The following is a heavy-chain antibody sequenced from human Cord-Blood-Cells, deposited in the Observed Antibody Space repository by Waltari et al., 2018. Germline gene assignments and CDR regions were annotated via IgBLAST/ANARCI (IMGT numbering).Heavy chain of an antibody. Sequence: VPLVQSGAAVQKPASSAKVSCTASGGTFSSYVISRVRHAPGQGLEWMGGIIPIFGTANYAQKFQGRVTITADESTSTAYMELSSLRSEDTAVYYCARGHCSGGSCYSPMDVWGKGTTVTVSS. CDR1: GGTFSSYV. CDR3: ARGHCSGGSCYSPMDV. V-gene: IGHV1-69*01. J-gene: IGHJ6*03. CDR2: IIPIFGTA. D-gene: IGHD2-15*01.